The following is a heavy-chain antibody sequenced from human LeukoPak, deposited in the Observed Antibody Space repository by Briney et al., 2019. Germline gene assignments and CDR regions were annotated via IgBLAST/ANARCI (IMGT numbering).Heavy chain of an antibody. V-gene: IGHV3-23*01. D-gene: IGHD3-22*01. J-gene: IGHJ4*02. CDR3: AKDLSDYYDSSGYSSPPFWGY. CDR2: ISGSGGNT. Sequence: PGGSLRLSCVAPEFTFNNYAMAWVRQGPGKGLEWVSSISGSGGNTYYADSVKGRFTISRDNSKNTLYLQMNSLRAEDTAVYYCAKDLSDYYDSSGYSSPPFWGYWGQGTLVTVSS. CDR1: EFTFNNYA.